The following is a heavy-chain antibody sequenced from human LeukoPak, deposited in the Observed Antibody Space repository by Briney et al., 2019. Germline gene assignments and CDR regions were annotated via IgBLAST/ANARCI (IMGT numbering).Heavy chain of an antibody. CDR3: VGSEPDAFDI. D-gene: IGHD1-26*01. J-gene: IGHJ3*02. Sequence: SVKVSCKASGYTFSSYAISWVRQAPGQGLEWMGRIIPILGIANYAQKFQGRVTITADKSTSTAYMELSSLRSEDTAVYYCVGSEPDAFDIWGQGTMVTVSS. CDR2: IIPILGIA. V-gene: IGHV1-69*04. CDR1: GYTFSSYA.